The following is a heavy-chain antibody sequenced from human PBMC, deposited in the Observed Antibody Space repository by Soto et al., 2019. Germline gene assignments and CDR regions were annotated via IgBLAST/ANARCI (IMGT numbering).Heavy chain of an antibody. CDR1: GFTFSNYG. CDR2: ISSDGSRK. V-gene: IGHV3-30*18. Sequence: QVQLVESGGGVVQPGRSLRLSCAASGFTFSNYGMHWVRQAPGNGPEWVAAISSDGSRKYYADLVKGRFTISRDDAKNTLYLQMHSLKTDDTALYYSAEDPTIAHRWALDIWGQGTLVTVSS. J-gene: IGHJ3*02. CDR3: AEDPTIAHRWALDI. D-gene: IGHD6-13*01.